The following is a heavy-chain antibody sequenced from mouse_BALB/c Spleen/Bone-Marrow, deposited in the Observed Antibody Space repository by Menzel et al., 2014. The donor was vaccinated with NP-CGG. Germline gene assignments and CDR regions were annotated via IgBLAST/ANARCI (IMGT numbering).Heavy chain of an antibody. V-gene: IGHV2-9*02. CDR1: GFSLTSYG. D-gene: IGHD2-1*01. CDR2: IWAGGST. CDR3: ARDENYYGNYGTMDY. J-gene: IGHJ4*01. Sequence: VKVVESGPGLVAPSQSLSITCTVSGFSLTSYGVHWARQPPGKGLGWLGVIWAGGSTNYNSALMSRLSISKDSSKSQVFLKMNSLQTDDTAMYYCARDENYYGNYGTMDYWGQGTSVTVSS.